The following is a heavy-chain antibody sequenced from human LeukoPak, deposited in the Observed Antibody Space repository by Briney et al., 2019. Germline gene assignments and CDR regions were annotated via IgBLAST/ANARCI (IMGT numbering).Heavy chain of an antibody. J-gene: IGHJ4*02. CDR3: ARADIAAAGTDY. V-gene: IGHV3-30*03. CDR1: GFTFRSYA. D-gene: IGHD6-13*01. Sequence: PGGSLRLSCAASGFTFRSYAMHWVRQGPGKGLEWVAVISYDGSNKYYADSVKGRFTISRDNSKNTLYLQMNSLRTEDTAVYYCARADIAAAGTDYWGQGTLVTVSS. CDR2: ISYDGSNK.